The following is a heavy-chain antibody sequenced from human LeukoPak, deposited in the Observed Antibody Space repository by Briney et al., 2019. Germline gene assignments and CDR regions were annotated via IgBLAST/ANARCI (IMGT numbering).Heavy chain of an antibody. D-gene: IGHD6-13*01. J-gene: IGHJ4*02. Sequence: PGGSLRLSCAASGFTFSNYGMHWVRQAPGKGLEWVALISYDGSNKYYADSVKGRFTISRDNSKNTLYLQMNSLRAEDTAVYYCARDLGYSSSHPFDYWGQGTLVTVSS. CDR1: GFTFSNYG. V-gene: IGHV3-30*03. CDR2: ISYDGSNK. CDR3: ARDLGYSSSHPFDY.